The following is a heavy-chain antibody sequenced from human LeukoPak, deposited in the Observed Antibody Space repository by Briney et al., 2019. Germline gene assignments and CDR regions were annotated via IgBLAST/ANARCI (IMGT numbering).Heavy chain of an antibody. V-gene: IGHV3-30*18. CDR1: GFTFSSYG. CDR3: AKGYAVNYYGSGGYSEYFQH. J-gene: IGHJ1*01. Sequence: GRSLRLSCAASGFTFSSYGMHWVRQAPGKGLEWVAVISYDGSNKYYADSVKGRFTISRDNSKNTLYLQMNSLRAEDTAVYYCAKGYAVNYYGSGGYSEYFQHWGQGTLVTVSS. CDR2: ISYDGSNK. D-gene: IGHD3-10*01.